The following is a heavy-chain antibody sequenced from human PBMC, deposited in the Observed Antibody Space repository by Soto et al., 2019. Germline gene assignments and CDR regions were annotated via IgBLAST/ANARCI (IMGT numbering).Heavy chain of an antibody. CDR3: ATADTDIVVVVAATYHYYYYGMDV. D-gene: IGHD2-15*01. V-gene: IGHV1-69*13. CDR1: GGTFSSYA. CDR2: IIPIFGTA. Sequence: SVKVSCKASGGTFSSYAISWVRQAPGQGLEWMGGIIPIFGTANYAQKFQGRVTITADESTSTAYMELSSLRSEDTAVYYCATADTDIVVVVAATYHYYYYGMDVWGQGTTVTVSS. J-gene: IGHJ6*02.